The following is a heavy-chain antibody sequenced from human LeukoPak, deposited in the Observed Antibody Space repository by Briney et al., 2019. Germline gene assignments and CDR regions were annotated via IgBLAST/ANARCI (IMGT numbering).Heavy chain of an antibody. Sequence: GGTQRLSCAASGFTFSDHYVDWVRQAPGKGLEWVGLMRDKDDSSTTEYAASVRGRFTISRDDAKNSLYLHMNSLKSEDTAVYYCVRRGYNSGAWYYDVWGQGTPVTVSS. CDR3: VRRGYNSGAWYYDV. J-gene: IGHJ4*02. CDR2: MRDKDDSSTT. V-gene: IGHV3-72*01. D-gene: IGHD2-21*02. CDR1: GFTFSDHY.